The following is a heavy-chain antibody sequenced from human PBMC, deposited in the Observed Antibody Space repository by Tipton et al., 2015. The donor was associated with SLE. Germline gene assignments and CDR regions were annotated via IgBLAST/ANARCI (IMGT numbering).Heavy chain of an antibody. V-gene: IGHV3-48*03. CDR1: GFTFSNYE. CDR3: ERDRSFGAFDI. CDR2: ISSGDII. J-gene: IGHJ3*02. D-gene: IGHD3-10*01. Sequence: SLRLSCEASGFTFSNYEMNWVRQAPGKGLEWVAYISSGDIIYYAESVKGRFTISRDNAKNSLYLQLSSLRAEDTAVYYCERDRSFGAFDIWGQGTVVTVSS.